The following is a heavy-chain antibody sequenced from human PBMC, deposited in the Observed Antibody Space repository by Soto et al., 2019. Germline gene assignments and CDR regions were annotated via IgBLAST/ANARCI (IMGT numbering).Heavy chain of an antibody. V-gene: IGHV1-69*02. Sequence: GASVKVSCKASGGTFSSYTISWVRQAPGQGLEWMGRIIPILGIANYAQKFQGRVTITADKSTSTAYMELSSLRSEDTAVYYCATSRSTGPKGGTFDYWGQGTLVTVSS. J-gene: IGHJ4*02. CDR3: ATSRSTGPKGGTFDY. CDR2: IIPILGIA. D-gene: IGHD2-2*01. CDR1: GGTFSSYT.